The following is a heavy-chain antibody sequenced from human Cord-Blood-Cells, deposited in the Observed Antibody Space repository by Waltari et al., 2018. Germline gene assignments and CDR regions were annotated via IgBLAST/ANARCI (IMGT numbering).Heavy chain of an antibody. CDR2: IKPNSGGT. CDR3: ASLAAAGKDY. CDR1: GYTFTGYY. V-gene: IGHV1-2*02. J-gene: IGHJ4*02. Sequence: QVQLVQTGAEVKKPGASAKVSCKGSGYTFTGYYMHWGRQAPGQGREWMGWIKPNSGGTNYAQEFQGRVTMTRDTSISTAYMELSRLRSDDTAVYYCASLAAAGKDYWGQGTLVTVSS. D-gene: IGHD6-13*01.